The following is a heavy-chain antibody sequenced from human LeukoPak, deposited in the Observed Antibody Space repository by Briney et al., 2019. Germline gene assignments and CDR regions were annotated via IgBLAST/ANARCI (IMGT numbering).Heavy chain of an antibody. CDR2: INPNNGGT. J-gene: IGHJ4*02. V-gene: IGHV1-2*02. CDR1: GYTFTGHY. Sequence: GASVKVPCKASGYTFTGHYMHWVRQAPGQGLEWMGWINPNNGGTNYAQKFQGRVTMTRDTSISTAYMELSRPRSDDTAVYYCARGYALYSGRYIDFDYWGQGTLVTVSS. CDR3: ARGYALYSGRYIDFDY. D-gene: IGHD1-26*01.